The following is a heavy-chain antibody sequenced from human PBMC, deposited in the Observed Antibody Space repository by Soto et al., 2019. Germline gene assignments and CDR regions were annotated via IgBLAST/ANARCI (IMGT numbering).Heavy chain of an antibody. Sequence: VSLRLSCAASAFTFSSYWMSWVRQAPGKGLEWVANIKQDGSEKYYVDSVKGRFTISRDNAKNSLYLQMNSLRAEDTAVYYCARDLFEAARRGEYAFDIWGQGTMVTVSS. CDR1: AFTFSSYW. J-gene: IGHJ3*02. V-gene: IGHV3-7*03. CDR2: IKQDGSEK. D-gene: IGHD3-16*01. CDR3: ARDLFEAARRGEYAFDI.